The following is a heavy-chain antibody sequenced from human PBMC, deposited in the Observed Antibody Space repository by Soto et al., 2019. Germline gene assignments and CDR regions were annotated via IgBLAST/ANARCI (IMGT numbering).Heavy chain of an antibody. Sequence: EVQLVESGGGLVQPGGSLKLSCAASGFTFSGSSMHWVRQASGKGLEWVGRIRSKANSYATAYAASVKGRFTISRDDSKNTAYLQMNSLKTEDTAVYYCTRSYYDILTGYYLFDYWGQGTLVTVSS. CDR1: GFTFSGSS. CDR2: IRSKANSYAT. D-gene: IGHD3-9*01. V-gene: IGHV3-73*02. J-gene: IGHJ4*02. CDR3: TRSYYDILTGYYLFDY.